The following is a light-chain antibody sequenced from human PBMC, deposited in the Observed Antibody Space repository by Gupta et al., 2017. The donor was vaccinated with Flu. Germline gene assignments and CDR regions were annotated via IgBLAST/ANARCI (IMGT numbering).Light chain of an antibody. J-gene: IGLJ1*01. CDR3: QTWDTNSHV. V-gene: IGLV3-1*01. Sequence: QKPGQSPVLVIKEDHKRPSGIPERFSGSNSGSRATLTITGTQAMDEADYYCQTWDTNSHVFGTGTTLTVL. CDR2: EDH.